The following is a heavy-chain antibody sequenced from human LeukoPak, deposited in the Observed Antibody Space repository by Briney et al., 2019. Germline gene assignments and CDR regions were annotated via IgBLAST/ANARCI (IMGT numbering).Heavy chain of an antibody. D-gene: IGHD1-26*01. CDR2: ISGSGGST. CDR1: GFTFSSYA. V-gene: IGHV3-23*01. Sequence: GGSLRLSCAASGFTFSSYAMSWVRQAPGKGLEWVSAISGSGGSTYYADSVKGRFTISGDNSKNTLYLQMNSLRAEDTAVYYCAKDREEWELLRDGFDYWGQGTLVTVSS. J-gene: IGHJ4*02. CDR3: AKDREEWELLRDGFDY.